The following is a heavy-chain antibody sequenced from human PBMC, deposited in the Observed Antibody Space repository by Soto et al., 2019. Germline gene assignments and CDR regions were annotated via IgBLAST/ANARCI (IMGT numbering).Heavy chain of an antibody. CDR2: ISSSSSYI. D-gene: IGHD3-22*01. Sequence: PGGSLRLSCAASGFTFSSYSMHWVRQAPGKGLEWVSSISSSSSYIYYADSVKGRFTISRDNAKNSLYLQMSSLRAEDTAVYYCARDGFYDSSGYGFDYWGQGTMVTVSS. CDR1: GFTFSSYS. V-gene: IGHV3-21*01. J-gene: IGHJ4*02. CDR3: ARDGFYDSSGYGFDY.